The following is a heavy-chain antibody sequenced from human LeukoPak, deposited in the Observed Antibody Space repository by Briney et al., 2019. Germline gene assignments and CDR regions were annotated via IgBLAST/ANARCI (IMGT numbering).Heavy chain of an antibody. J-gene: IGHJ4*02. Sequence: SETLSLTCAVYGGSFSGYYWSWIRQPPGKGLEWIGEINHSGSTNYNPSFKSRVTISVDTSKNQFSLKLSSVTAADTAVYYCARGHPPGYWGQGTLVTVSS. CDR3: ARGHPPGY. CDR1: GGSFSGYY. CDR2: INHSGST. V-gene: IGHV4-34*01.